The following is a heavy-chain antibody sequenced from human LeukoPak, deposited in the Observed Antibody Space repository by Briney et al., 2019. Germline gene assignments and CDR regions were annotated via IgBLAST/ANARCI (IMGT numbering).Heavy chain of an antibody. Sequence: GASVKVSCKASGYTFTGYYMHWVRQAPGQGLEWMGRINPNSGGTNHAQKFQGRVTMTRDTSISTAYMELSRLRSDDTAVYYCARDESQQLVLDNWFDPWGQGTLVTVSS. D-gene: IGHD6-13*01. CDR1: GYTFTGYY. CDR3: ARDESQQLVLDNWFDP. V-gene: IGHV1-2*06. CDR2: INPNSGGT. J-gene: IGHJ5*02.